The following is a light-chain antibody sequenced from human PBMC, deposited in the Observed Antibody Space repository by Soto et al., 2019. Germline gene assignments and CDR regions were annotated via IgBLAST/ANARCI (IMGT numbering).Light chain of an antibody. CDR2: KAS. V-gene: IGKV1-5*03. Sequence: DIQMTQSPSTLSASVGDRVTITCRASQNISNWLAWYQQKPGKAPKLLMYKASTLEAGVPSRFSDSGSGTEFTLTISSLQPDDFAAYHCQQYDSYFRTFGQGTKVEIK. CDR1: QNISNW. CDR3: QQYDSYFRT. J-gene: IGKJ1*01.